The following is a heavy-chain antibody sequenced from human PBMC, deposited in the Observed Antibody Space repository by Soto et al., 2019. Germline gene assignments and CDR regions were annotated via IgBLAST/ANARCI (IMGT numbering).Heavy chain of an antibody. CDR1: GGSISQYY. Sequence: QVQLQESGPGLVKPSETLSLSCGVSGGSISQYYWSWIRQPAGKGLEWIGRIYSGGSTNYNPSLESGATRSVDTSKNQFSLRLSSVTAPNTAVYYGERGPGGFGDFSLAYWGQGTLVTVSS. J-gene: IGHJ4*02. D-gene: IGHD3-10*01. CDR3: ERGPGGFGDFSLAY. CDR2: IYSGGST. V-gene: IGHV4-4*07.